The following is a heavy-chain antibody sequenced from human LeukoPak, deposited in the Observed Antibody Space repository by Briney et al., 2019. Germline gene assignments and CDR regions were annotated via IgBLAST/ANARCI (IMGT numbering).Heavy chain of an antibody. V-gene: IGHV6-1*01. CDR1: GDSVSSNSAA. CDR3: ARDYYGSGSYYGGVGLDY. J-gene: IGHJ4*02. CDR2: TYYRSKWYN. Sequence: LQTLSLTCAISGDSVSSNSAAWNWIRQSPSRGLEWLGRTYYRSKWYNDYAVSVKSRITINPDTSKNQFSLQLNSVTPEDTAVYYCARDYYGSGSYYGGVGLDYWGQGTLVTVSS. D-gene: IGHD3-10*01.